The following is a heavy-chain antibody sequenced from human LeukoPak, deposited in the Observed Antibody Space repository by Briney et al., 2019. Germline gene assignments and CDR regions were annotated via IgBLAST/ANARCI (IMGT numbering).Heavy chain of an antibody. V-gene: IGHV3-23*01. CDR1: GFTFSSYA. CDR3: ARAGEGIAAAGLFDY. Sequence: GGSLRLSCAASGFTFSSYAMSWVRQAPGKGLEWVSAISGSGGSTYYADSVKGRFTISRDNSKNTLYLQMNSLRAEDTAVYYCARAGEGIAAAGLFDYWGQGTLVTVSS. CDR2: ISGSGGST. J-gene: IGHJ4*02. D-gene: IGHD6-13*01.